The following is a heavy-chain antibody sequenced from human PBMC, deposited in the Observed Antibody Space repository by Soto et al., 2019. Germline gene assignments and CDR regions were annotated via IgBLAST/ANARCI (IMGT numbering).Heavy chain of an antibody. D-gene: IGHD3-10*01. CDR1: GFTFSDFA. Sequence: EVQLVESGGGLVQPGQSLRLSCSASGFTFSDFAMYWVRQAPGKGLEYVSAIIHKGGATYYADSVKGRFTISRDNSKSTLYLQMSSLRADDTAIYYCVKDRGRKPRDFDYWGQGTLVTVSS. CDR2: IIHKGGAT. CDR3: VKDRGRKPRDFDY. V-gene: IGHV3-64D*06. J-gene: IGHJ4*02.